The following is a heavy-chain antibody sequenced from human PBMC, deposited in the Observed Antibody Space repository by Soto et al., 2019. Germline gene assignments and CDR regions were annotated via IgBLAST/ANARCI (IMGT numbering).Heavy chain of an antibody. Sequence: QVQLQESGPGLVKPSETLSLTCTVSGGSVSSGSYYWSWIRQPPGKGLEWIGYIYYSGSTNYNPPLKSRVTISVDTSKNQFSLKLSSVTAADTAVYYCARDLGGYNEIDYWGQGTLVTVSS. CDR1: GGSVSSGSYY. CDR3: ARDLGGYNEIDY. D-gene: IGHD5-12*01. V-gene: IGHV4-61*01. CDR2: IYYSGST. J-gene: IGHJ4*02.